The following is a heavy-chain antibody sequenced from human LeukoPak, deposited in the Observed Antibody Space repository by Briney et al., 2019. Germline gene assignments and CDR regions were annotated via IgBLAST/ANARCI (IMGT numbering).Heavy chain of an antibody. V-gene: IGHV1-2*02. J-gene: IGHJ4*02. D-gene: IGHD4-17*01. CDR2: INPNSGGT. Sequence: ASVKVSCKASGYTFTGYYMHWVRQAPGQGLEWMGWINPNSGGTNYAQKFQGRVTMTRDTSISTAYMELSRLRSDDTAVYYCATGYGDFGVEGRYFYSWGQGTLVTVSS. CDR1: GYTFTGYY. CDR3: ATGYGDFGVEGRYFYS.